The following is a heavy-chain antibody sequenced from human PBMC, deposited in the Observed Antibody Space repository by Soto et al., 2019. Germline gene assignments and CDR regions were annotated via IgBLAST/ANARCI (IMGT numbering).Heavy chain of an antibody. CDR2: IIPMFDIA. D-gene: IGHD6-6*01. CDR3: ALGSLSAEVFDI. Sequence: QVQLVQSGVEVKKPASSVKVSCKAFGGSFRTYTMLWVRQAPGQGLEWMGRIIPMFDIANYAQKFQGRVTFNADKSTGTVYMEMISLTSDDTAIYFCALGSLSAEVFDIWGQGTLVSVSS. J-gene: IGHJ3*02. V-gene: IGHV1-69*02. CDR1: GGSFRTYT.